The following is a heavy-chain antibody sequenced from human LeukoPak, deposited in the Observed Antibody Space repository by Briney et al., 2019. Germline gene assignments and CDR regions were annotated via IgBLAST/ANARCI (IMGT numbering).Heavy chain of an antibody. D-gene: IGHD2-8*01. CDR2: ITNSGGST. Sequence: GGSLRLSCAASGFTFSSYSMTWVRQAPGKGLEWVSAITNSGGSTYYADSVKGRFTISRDNSKNTLYLQMNSLRTEDSAVYYCAKGLTYGGQGTLVTVSS. V-gene: IGHV3-23*01. CDR1: GFTFSSYS. J-gene: IGHJ4*02. CDR3: AKGLTY.